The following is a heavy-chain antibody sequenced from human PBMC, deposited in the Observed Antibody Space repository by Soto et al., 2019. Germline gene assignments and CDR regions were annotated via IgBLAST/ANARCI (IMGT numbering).Heavy chain of an antibody. D-gene: IGHD3-3*01. J-gene: IGHJ5*02. CDR1: GGSISSGVYS. V-gene: IGHV4-30-2*01. CDR3: ARWWSGSRQGFDP. CDR2: IYHSGST. Sequence: TMCLTCTVCGGSISSGVYSWTLIRQPPGKGLEWIGYIYHSGSTYYNPSLKSRVTISVDTSKNQFSLKLSSVTAADTAVYYCARWWSGSRQGFDPWGQGTLVTVSS.